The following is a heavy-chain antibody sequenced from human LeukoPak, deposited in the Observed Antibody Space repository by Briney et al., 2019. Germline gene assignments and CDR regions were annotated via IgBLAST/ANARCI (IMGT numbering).Heavy chain of an antibody. CDR2: IWYDGSNK. CDR1: GFTFSSYG. Sequence: GGSLRLSCAASGFTFSSYGMHWVRQAPGKGLEWVAVIWYDGSNKYYADSVKGRFTISRDNSKNTLYLQMNSLRAEDTAVYYCARSGLPSYYYGMDVWGQGTTVTVSS. J-gene: IGHJ6*02. D-gene: IGHD2-15*01. CDR3: ARSGLPSYYYGMDV. V-gene: IGHV3-33*01.